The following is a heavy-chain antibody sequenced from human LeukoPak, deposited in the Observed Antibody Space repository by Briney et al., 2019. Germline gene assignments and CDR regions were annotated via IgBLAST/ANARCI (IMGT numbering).Heavy chain of an antibody. CDR1: GGTFSSYA. V-gene: IGHV1-69*04. J-gene: IGHJ4*02. Sequence: SVKVSCKASGGTFSSYAISWVRQAPGQGLEWMGRIIPIFGKANYAQKFQGRVTITADKSTSTAYMELSSLRSEDTAVYYCARDTAMASFDYWGQGTLVTVSS. D-gene: IGHD5-18*01. CDR2: IIPIFGKA. CDR3: ARDTAMASFDY.